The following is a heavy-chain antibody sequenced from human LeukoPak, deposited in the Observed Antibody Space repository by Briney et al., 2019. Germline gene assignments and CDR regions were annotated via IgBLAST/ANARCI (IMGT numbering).Heavy chain of an antibody. J-gene: IGHJ4*02. CDR3: AKRYYDFWSGYYDRNDY. CDR1: GFTFSSYA. CDR2: ISGSGGST. Sequence: GGSLRLSCAASGFTFSSYAMSWVRQAPGKGLEWVSAISGSGGSTYYADPVKGRFTISRDNSKNTLYLQMNSLRAEDTAVYYCAKRYYDFWSGYYDRNDYWGQGTLVTVSS. V-gene: IGHV3-23*01. D-gene: IGHD3-3*01.